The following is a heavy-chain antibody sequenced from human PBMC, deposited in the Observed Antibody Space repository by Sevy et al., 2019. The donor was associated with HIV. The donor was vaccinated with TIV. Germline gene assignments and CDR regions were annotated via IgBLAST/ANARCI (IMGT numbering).Heavy chain of an antibody. Sequence: SGPTLVNPTQTLTLTCTFSGSSLSTRGVRVSWIRQPPGEALEWLALIYWDDDKRYSPSLQSRLTITKDTSKNQVFLTMTNMDPVDTATYFCAHSNNGGVSAGLRNYFYDYWGQGTLVTVSS. J-gene: IGHJ4*02. CDR1: GSSLSTRGVR. CDR3: AHSNNGGVSAGLRNYFYDY. D-gene: IGHD6-19*01. V-gene: IGHV2-5*08. CDR2: IYWDDDK.